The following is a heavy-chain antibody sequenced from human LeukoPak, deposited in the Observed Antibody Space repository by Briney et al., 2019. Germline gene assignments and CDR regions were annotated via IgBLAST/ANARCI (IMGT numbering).Heavy chain of an antibody. CDR3: ARGYSSGYRIDY. J-gene: IGHJ4*02. Sequence: PGGSLRLSCAASGFTFSGYWMHWARQSPGKGLVWVSCINGDGSDTRYADSVKGRFTISRDNAKNTLYLQMNSLRVEDTAVYYCARGYSSGYRIDYWGQGTLVTVSS. D-gene: IGHD3-22*01. CDR1: GFTFSGYW. V-gene: IGHV3-74*01. CDR2: INGDGSDT.